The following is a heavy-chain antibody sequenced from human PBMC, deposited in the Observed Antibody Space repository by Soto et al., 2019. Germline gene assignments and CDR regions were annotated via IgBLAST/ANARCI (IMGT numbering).Heavy chain of an antibody. Sequence: EVQLVESGGGLVQPGGSLRLSCAASGFTFSTYSMNWVRQAPGKGLEWVSYISSSGNRIYYADSAKGRFTISTDNAKNSLYLQMNILSAEDTAVYYCARVTAYGDHESADFQDGGQGTLVTVSS. V-gene: IGHV3-48*01. D-gene: IGHD4-17*01. J-gene: IGHJ1*01. CDR3: ARVTAYGDHESADFQD. CDR1: GFTFSTYS. CDR2: ISSSGNRI.